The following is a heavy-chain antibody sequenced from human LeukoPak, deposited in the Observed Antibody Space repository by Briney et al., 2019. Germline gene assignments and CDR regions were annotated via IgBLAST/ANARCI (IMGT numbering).Heavy chain of an antibody. CDR3: AKGADMYDAFDI. CDR1: GFTFSSYG. CDR2: ISYDGSNK. V-gene: IGHV3-30*18. Sequence: GGSLRLSCAASGFTFSSYGMHWVRQAPGKGLEWVAVISYDGSNKYYADSVKGRFTISRDNSKNTLYLQMNSLRAGDTAVYYCAKGADMYDAFDIWGQGTMVTVSS. J-gene: IGHJ3*02.